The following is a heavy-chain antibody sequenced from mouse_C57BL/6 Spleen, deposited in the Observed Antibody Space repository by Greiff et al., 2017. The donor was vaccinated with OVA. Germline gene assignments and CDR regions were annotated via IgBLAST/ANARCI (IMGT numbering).Heavy chain of an antibody. CDR2: ISSGSSTI. J-gene: IGHJ2*01. Sequence: EVKVVESGGGLVKPGGSLKLSCAASGFTFSDYGMHWVRQAPEKGLEWVAYISSGSSTIYYADTVKGRFTISRDNAKNTLFLQMTSLRSEDTAMYYCARFGDDYDGYSDYWGQGTTLTVSS. D-gene: IGHD2-4*01. CDR3: ARFGDDYDGYSDY. CDR1: GFTFSDYG. V-gene: IGHV5-17*01.